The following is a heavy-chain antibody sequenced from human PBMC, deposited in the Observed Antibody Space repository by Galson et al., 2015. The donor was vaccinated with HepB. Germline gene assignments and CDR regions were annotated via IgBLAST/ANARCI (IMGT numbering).Heavy chain of an antibody. D-gene: IGHD3-10*01. CDR3: AKDKAWTMVRGGMPSLLFY. CDR2: ISYDGSYK. V-gene: IGHV3-30*04. Sequence: SLRLSCAASGFTFSSYAMHWVRQAPGKGLEWVAVISYDGSYKDEGDAVKGRFTISRDNSQNTLYLQMNSLRAEDTAVYYCAKDKAWTMVRGGMPSLLFYWGQGTPVTVSS. J-gene: IGHJ4*02. CDR1: GFTFSSYA.